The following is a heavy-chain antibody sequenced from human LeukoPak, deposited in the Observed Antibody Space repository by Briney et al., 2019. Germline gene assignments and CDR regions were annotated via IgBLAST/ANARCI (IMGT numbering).Heavy chain of an antibody. J-gene: IGHJ3*02. V-gene: IGHV1-24*01. D-gene: IGHD2-15*01. CDR3: ATAVLFIPVRDTFDI. Sequence: ASVKVSCKVSGYTLTELGMHWVRQAPGKGLEWMGGFDPEDGETIYAQKFQGRVTMTEDTSTHTAYMELSSLRSEDTAVYYCATAVLFIPVRDTFDIWGQGTMVTVS. CDR1: GYTLTELG. CDR2: FDPEDGET.